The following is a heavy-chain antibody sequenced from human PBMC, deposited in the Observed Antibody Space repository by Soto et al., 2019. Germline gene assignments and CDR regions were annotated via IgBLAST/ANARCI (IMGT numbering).Heavy chain of an antibody. V-gene: IGHV3-21*06. J-gene: IGHJ5*01. Sequence: PGGSLRLSCEASGFRFSDYTMSWVRQAPGKGLQWVSSISSGGSFIHVAESQKGRLTVSRDNAKNSVFLELSSLRAEDTAVYYCARYSVGWYEYWGQGTLVTVSS. D-gene: IGHD1-26*01. CDR2: ISSGGSFI. CDR3: ARYSVGWYEY. CDR1: GFRFSDYT.